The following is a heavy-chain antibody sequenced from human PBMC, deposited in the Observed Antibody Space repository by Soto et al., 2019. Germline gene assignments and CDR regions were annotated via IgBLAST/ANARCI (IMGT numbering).Heavy chain of an antibody. CDR2: ISGSGGST. D-gene: IGHD3-3*01. J-gene: IGHJ4*02. V-gene: IGHV3-23*01. Sequence: PGGSLRLSCAASGFTLSSYAMSWVRQAPGKGLEGGSAISGSGGSTYYADSVKGRFTISRDNSKNTLYLRRNSLRAEDTAVYYCARARIKIFGIFDSWGQGTLVTVSS. CDR3: ARARIKIFGIFDS. CDR1: GFTLSSYA.